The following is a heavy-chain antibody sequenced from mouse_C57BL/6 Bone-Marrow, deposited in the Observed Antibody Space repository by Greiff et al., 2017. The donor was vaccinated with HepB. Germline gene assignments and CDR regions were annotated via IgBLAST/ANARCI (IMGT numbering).Heavy chain of an antibody. J-gene: IGHJ2*01. D-gene: IGHD1-1*01. CDR3: LRSLYFDY. CDR1: GYTFTSYG. CDR2: IYPRSGNT. V-gene: IGHV1-81*01. Sequence: QVHVKQSGAELARPGASVKLSCKASGYTFTSYGISWVKQRTGQGLEWIGEIYPRSGNTYYNEKFKGKATLTADKSSSTAYMELRSLTSEDSAVYYCLRSLYFDYWGQGTTLTVSS.